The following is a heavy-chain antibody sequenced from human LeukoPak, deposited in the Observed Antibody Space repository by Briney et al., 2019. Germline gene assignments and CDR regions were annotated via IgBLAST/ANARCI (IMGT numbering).Heavy chain of an antibody. CDR3: ARDWGSGSYYRRGGLSWFDP. V-gene: IGHV1-18*01. CDR1: GYTFTSYG. Sequence: ASVKVSCKASGYTFTSYGISWVRQAPGQGLEWMGWISAYNGNTNYAQKLQGRVTMTTDTSTSTAYMELRSLRSDDTAVYYCARDWGSGSYYRRGGLSWFDPWGQGTLVTVSS. CDR2: ISAYNGNT. D-gene: IGHD3-10*01. J-gene: IGHJ5*02.